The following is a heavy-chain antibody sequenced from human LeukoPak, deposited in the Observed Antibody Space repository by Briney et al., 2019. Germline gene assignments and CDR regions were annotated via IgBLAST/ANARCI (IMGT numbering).Heavy chain of an antibody. V-gene: IGHV4-59*08. D-gene: IGHD2-15*01. J-gene: IGHJ4*02. Sequence: SETLSLTCTVSGGSISSYYWSWIRLPPGKGLEWIGYLSKSGNTNYSPSLKSRVTISVDTSKNQFSLKLSSVTAADTAVYYCARQTPYLYFDYWGQGTLVTVSS. CDR1: GGSISSYY. CDR3: ARQTPYLYFDY. CDR2: LSKSGNT.